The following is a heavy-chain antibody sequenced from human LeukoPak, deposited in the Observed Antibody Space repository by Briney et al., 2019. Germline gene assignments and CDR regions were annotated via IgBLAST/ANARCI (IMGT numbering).Heavy chain of an antibody. Sequence: ASVKVSCKASGYTFTGYYMHWVRQAPGQGLEWMGWINPNSGGTNYAQKFQGRVTMTRDTSISTAYMELSRLRSEDTAVYYCARGSFRWELLYAFDIWGQGTMVTVSS. CDR3: ARGSFRWELLYAFDI. D-gene: IGHD1-26*01. CDR1: GYTFTGYY. J-gene: IGHJ3*02. CDR2: INPNSGGT. V-gene: IGHV1-2*02.